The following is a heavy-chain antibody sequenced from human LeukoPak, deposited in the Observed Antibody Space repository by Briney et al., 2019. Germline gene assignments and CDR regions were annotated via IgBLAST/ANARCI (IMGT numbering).Heavy chain of an antibody. Sequence: GGSLRLSCAASGFTFSSYNMNWVRQAPGKGLEWVSSITGSSSYIFYADSVKGRFTISRDNAKNSLYLQMNSLRAEDTAVYYCASSWDYWGQGTLVTVSS. J-gene: IGHJ4*02. D-gene: IGHD2-15*01. V-gene: IGHV3-21*01. CDR3: ASSWDY. CDR1: GFTFSSYN. CDR2: ITGSSSYI.